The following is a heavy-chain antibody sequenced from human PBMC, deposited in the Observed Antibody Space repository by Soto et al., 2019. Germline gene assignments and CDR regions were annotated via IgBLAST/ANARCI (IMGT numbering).Heavy chain of an antibody. CDR3: ARRAGGVTPYYFAS. CDR1: GGSISSYY. Sequence: AGTLSLTCTVSGGSISSYYWSWIRQPPGKGLEWVGYIYNGGSTIYSPSLKSRVTISLDRSKNQFSLKLTSVTAADTAVYFCARRAGGVTPYYFASWGQGVLVTVSS. J-gene: IGHJ4*02. D-gene: IGHD3-10*01. V-gene: IGHV4-59*01. CDR2: IYNGGST.